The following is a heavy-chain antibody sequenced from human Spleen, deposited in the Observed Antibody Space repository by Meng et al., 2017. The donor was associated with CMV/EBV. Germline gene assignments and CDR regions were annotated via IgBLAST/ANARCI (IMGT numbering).Heavy chain of an antibody. Sequence: ASVKVSCKASGYTFTTYGVSWVRQAPGQGLEWVGWINPYNGNTNYAQNFQGRVTMTTDTSTTTAYMELRSLRFDDTAVYYCARGLGCSSASCNYYYGLDVWGQGTTVTVSS. CDR3: ARGLGCSSASCNYYYGLDV. D-gene: IGHD2-2*01. V-gene: IGHV1-18*01. J-gene: IGHJ6*02. CDR2: INPYNGNT. CDR1: GYTFTTYG.